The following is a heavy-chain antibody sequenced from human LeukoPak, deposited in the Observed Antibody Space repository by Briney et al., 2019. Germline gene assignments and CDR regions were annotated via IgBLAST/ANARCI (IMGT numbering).Heavy chain of an antibody. V-gene: IGHV4-59*01. CDR3: ARVSWFGEASFDY. CDR1: GGSINTYY. Sequence: SETLSLTCTVSGGSINTYYWTWIRQPPGKGLEWIGYIYDTGSTNYNPSLKSRVTISVDTSKNQFSLKLSSVTAADTAVCYCARVSWFGEASFDYWGQGTLVTVSS. CDR2: IYDTGST. J-gene: IGHJ4*02. D-gene: IGHD3-10*01.